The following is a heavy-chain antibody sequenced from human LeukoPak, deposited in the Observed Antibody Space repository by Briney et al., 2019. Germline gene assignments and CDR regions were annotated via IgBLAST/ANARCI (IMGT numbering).Heavy chain of an antibody. D-gene: IGHD6-19*01. V-gene: IGHV1-46*01. J-gene: IGHJ4*02. CDR2: INPSGGIT. CDR3: ARDRAVAGFRFDY. Sequence: GASVKVSCKASGYTFTSYYMHWVRQAPGQGLEWMGLINPSGGITSYAQKFQGRVTMTRDTSASTVYMEASSLRSEDTAVYYCARDRAVAGFRFDYWGQGTLVTVSS. CDR1: GYTFTSYY.